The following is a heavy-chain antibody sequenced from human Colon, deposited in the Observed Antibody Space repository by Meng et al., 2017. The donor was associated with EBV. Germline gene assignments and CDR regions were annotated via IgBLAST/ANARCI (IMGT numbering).Heavy chain of an antibody. J-gene: IGHJ4*02. CDR2: IYHSGST. CDR3: ARRRGGSGRDC. Sequence: QLQMQESGPGLVKPSATLSLTCTVSGGSISSSHYYWGWVRQPPGKGLQWIGTIYHSGSTSYTPSLQSRVTMFVDTSKNQFSLMLTSVTATDTAVYYCARRRGGSGRDCWGQGTLVTVSS. D-gene: IGHD3-10*01. CDR1: GGSISSSHYY. V-gene: IGHV4-39*01.